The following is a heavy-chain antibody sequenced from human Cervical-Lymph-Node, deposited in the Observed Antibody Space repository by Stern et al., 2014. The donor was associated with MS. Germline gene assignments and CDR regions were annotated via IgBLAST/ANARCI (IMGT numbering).Heavy chain of an antibody. Sequence: QLVQSGAEEKKPGASVKVSCKTSGYILTNFYMHWVRQAPGQVLEWMGILNPAIGSANYAQKFQGRVTVTRDTSTSTVYMELSSLRSEDTAIYYCAREHGSYMYDYWGQGTLVTVSS. V-gene: IGHV1-46*01. CDR1: GYILTNFY. CDR3: AREHGSYMYDY. CDR2: LNPAIGSA. D-gene: IGHD1-26*01. J-gene: IGHJ4*02.